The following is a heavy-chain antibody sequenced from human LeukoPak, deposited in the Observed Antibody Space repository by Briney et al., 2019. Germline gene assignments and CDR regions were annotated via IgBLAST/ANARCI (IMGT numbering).Heavy chain of an antibody. D-gene: IGHD3-3*01. CDR1: GFTVSSNY. CDR3: ARERLGFDYYYGMDV. J-gene: IGHJ6*02. Sequence: GSLRLSCATSGFTVSSNYMSWVRQAPGKGLEWVSVIYSGGSTYYADSVKGRFTISRDNSKNTLYLQMNSLRAEDTAVYYCARERLGFDYYYGMDVWGQGTTVTVSS. CDR2: IYSGGST. V-gene: IGHV3-66*01.